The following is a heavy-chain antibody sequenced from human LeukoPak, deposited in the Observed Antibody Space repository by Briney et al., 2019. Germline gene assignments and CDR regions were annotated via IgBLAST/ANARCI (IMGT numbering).Heavy chain of an antibody. CDR1: GGSFSHYY. Sequence: SETLSLTCAVYGGSFSHYYWSWIRQPPGKGLEWIGEINHSGSTNYNPSLKSRVTISVDTSKNQFSLKLSSVTAADTAVYYCAHGGHHPWDLFQQWGQGTLVTVSS. D-gene: IGHD1-26*01. V-gene: IGHV4-34*01. J-gene: IGHJ1*01. CDR3: AHGGHHPWDLFQQ. CDR2: INHSGST.